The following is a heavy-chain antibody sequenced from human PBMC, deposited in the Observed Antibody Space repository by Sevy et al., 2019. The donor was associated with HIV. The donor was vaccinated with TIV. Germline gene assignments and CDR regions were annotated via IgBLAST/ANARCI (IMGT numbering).Heavy chain of an antibody. D-gene: IGHD6-13*01. J-gene: IGHJ5*02. CDR1: GFTFSSYG. V-gene: IGHV3-33*01. CDR3: ARDDSRGGWFDP. CDR2: IWYVGSNK. Sequence: GGSLRLSCAASGFTFSSYGMHWVRQAPGKGLEWVAVIWYVGSNKYYQDSVKGRFTISRDISNNTLYLQMNSLRAEDTAVYSCARDDSRGGWFDPWGQGTLVTVSS.